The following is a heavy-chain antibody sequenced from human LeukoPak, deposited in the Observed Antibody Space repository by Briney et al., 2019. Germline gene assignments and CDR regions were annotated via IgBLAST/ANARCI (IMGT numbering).Heavy chain of an antibody. CDR1: GGSFSGNY. CDR3: ARQSAAGRPFRD. CDR2: SGSS. V-gene: IGHV4-34*01. J-gene: IGHJ4*03. D-gene: IGHD6-6*01. Sequence: SETLSLTCAVYGGSFSGNYWSWVRQPPGKGLEWIGNSGSSNYNPSLKSRVTISVDTSKNQFSLKLTSVTAADTAVYFCARQSAAGRPFRDWGQGTLVTVSS.